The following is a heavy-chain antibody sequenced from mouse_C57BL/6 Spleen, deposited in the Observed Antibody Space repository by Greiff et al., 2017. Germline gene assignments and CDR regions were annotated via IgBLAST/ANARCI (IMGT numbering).Heavy chain of an antibody. D-gene: IGHD2-5*01. Sequence: VQLQQSGPELVKPGASVKISCKASGYTFTDYYMNWVKQSHGKSLEWIGDIIPNNGGTSYNQKFKGKATLTVDKSSSTAYMELRSLTSEDSAVYYCARGSNYEGAWFAYWGQGTLVTVSA. CDR3: ARGSNYEGAWFAY. CDR2: IIPNNGGT. J-gene: IGHJ3*01. CDR1: GYTFTDYY. V-gene: IGHV1-26*01.